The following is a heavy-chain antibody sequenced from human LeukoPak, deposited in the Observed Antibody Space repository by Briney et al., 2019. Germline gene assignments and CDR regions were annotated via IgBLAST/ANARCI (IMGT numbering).Heavy chain of an antibody. CDR1: GGSISSYY. V-gene: IGHV4-4*07. D-gene: IGHD2-15*01. CDR2: IYSSGSS. Sequence: PSETLSLTCTVSGGSISSYYWSWIRQPAGKGLEWIGRIYSSGSSVYNPSLESRVSMSLDTSKNQFSLKVTSETAADTAVYYCAREDGGYSRVDYWGQGTLVTVSS. J-gene: IGHJ4*02. CDR3: AREDGGYSRVDY.